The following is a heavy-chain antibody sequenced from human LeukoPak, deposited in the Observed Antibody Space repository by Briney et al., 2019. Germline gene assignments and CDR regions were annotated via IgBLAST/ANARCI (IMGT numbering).Heavy chain of an antibody. CDR2: FFYSGST. Sequence: SETLSLTCTVSGGSISSNYYWGWIRQPPGKGLEWIVSFFYSGSTYYNPSLKSRVTMSVDTSKNQLSLKLSSVTAADTAVYYCARDLRSSGWYVFDHWGRGTLVTVSS. D-gene: IGHD6-19*01. V-gene: IGHV4-39*07. J-gene: IGHJ4*01. CDR3: ARDLRSSGWYVFDH. CDR1: GGSISSNYY.